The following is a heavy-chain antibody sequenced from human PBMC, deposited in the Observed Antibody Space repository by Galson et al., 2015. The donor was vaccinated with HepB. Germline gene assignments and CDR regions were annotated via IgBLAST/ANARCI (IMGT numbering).Heavy chain of an antibody. CDR2: FDPEDGET. CDR3: ATDLTGTTEQFDY. Sequence: SVKVSCKVSGYTLTELSMHWVRQAPGKGLEWMGGFDPEDGETIYAQKFQGRVTMTEDTSTDTAYMELSSLRSEDTAVYYCATDLTGTTEQFDYWGQGTLVTVSS. J-gene: IGHJ4*02. V-gene: IGHV1-24*01. CDR1: GYTLTELS. D-gene: IGHD1-1*01.